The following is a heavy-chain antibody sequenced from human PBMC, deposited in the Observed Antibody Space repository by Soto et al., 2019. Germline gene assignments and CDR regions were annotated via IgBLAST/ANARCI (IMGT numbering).Heavy chain of an antibody. CDR2: IYHSGST. V-gene: IGHV4-38-2*01. J-gene: IGHJ4*02. CDR1: GYSISSGYY. D-gene: IGHD1-1*01. CDR3: ARALERFALDY. Sequence: ETLSLTCAVSGYSISSGYYWGWIRQPPGKGLEWIGSIYHSGSTYYNPSLKSRVTISVDTSKNQFSLKLSSVTAADTAVYYCARALERFALDYWGQGTLVTVSS.